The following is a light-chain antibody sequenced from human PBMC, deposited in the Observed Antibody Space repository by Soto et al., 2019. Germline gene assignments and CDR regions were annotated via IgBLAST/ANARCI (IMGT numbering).Light chain of an antibody. V-gene: IGKV3D-7*01. J-gene: IGKJ1*01. CDR3: HQAINLPWT. CDR1: QTVSRMY. CDR2: GTS. Sequence: EIVRTQSPATLSLSPGERATLSCRASQTVSRMYLSWFQQKPGQAPRLLIYGTSTRATGIPVRFTGSGAGTDFTLTISSLQPEDFAVYFCHQAINLPWTFGQGTKVDIK.